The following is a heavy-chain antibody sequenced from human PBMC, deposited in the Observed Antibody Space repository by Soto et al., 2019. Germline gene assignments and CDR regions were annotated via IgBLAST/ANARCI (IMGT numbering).Heavy chain of an antibody. V-gene: IGHV1-69*13. D-gene: IGHD6-19*01. Sequence: SVKVSCKASGGTFCSYASSWVRQAPGQGLEWMGGIIPIFGTANYAQKFQGRVTITADESTSTAYMELSSLRSEDTAVYYCARGAVRLGWGSPSYWGQGTMVTVSS. CDR2: IIPIFGTA. J-gene: IGHJ3*01. CDR1: GGTFCSYA. CDR3: ARGAVRLGWGSPSY.